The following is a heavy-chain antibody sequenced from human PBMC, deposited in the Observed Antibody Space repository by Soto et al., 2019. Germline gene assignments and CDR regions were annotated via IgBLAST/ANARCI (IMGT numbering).Heavy chain of an antibody. CDR3: ARGRHDSYDFWSGDDAFDI. D-gene: IGHD3-3*01. CDR1: GYTFTSYG. CDR2: MNPNSGNT. V-gene: IGHV1-8*02. J-gene: IGHJ3*02. Sequence: ASVKVSCKASGYTFTSYGISWVRQATGQGLEWMGWMNPNSGNTGYAQKFQGRVTMTRNTSISTAYMELSSLRSEDTAVYYCARGRHDSYDFWSGDDAFDIWGQGTMVTVSS.